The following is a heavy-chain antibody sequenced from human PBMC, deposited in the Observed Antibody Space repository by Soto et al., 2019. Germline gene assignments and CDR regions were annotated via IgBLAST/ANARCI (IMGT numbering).Heavy chain of an antibody. CDR3: ARDLNAGPYYYDSSGPDDAFDI. CDR2: ISSSSSYI. CDR1: GFTFSSYS. Sequence: GGSLRLSCAASGFTFSSYSMNWVRQAPGKGLEWVSSISSSSSYIYYADSVKGRFTISRDNAKNSLYLQMNSLRAEDTAVYYCARDLNAGPYYYDSSGPDDAFDIWGQGTMVTVSS. J-gene: IGHJ3*02. D-gene: IGHD3-22*01. V-gene: IGHV3-21*01.